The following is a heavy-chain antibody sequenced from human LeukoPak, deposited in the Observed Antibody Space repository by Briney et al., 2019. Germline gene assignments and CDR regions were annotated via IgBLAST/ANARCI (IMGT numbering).Heavy chain of an antibody. Sequence: KPGESLKISCKGSGYSFASYWIGWVRQMPGKGLGWMGIIYPGDSDTRYSPSFQGQVTISADKSISTAYLQWSSLKASDTAMYYCARLDSGYSGYDYGYYFDYWGQGTLVTVSS. V-gene: IGHV5-51*03. J-gene: IGHJ4*02. D-gene: IGHD5-12*01. CDR1: GYSFASYW. CDR3: ARLDSGYSGYDYGYYFDY. CDR2: IYPGDSDT.